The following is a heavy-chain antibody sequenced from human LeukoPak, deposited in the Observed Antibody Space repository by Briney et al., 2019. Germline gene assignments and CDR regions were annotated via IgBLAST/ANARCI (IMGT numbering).Heavy chain of an antibody. Sequence: PGGSLRLSCAASGFTVSSNYMSWVRQAPGKGLEWGSIIYSGGSTYYADCVMGRFTISRDNSTTTLYLQMNSLRTDDTAVYYCAKIETFNYDTSGRHWLDSWGQGTLVTVSS. V-gene: IGHV3-66*01. CDR2: IYSGGST. D-gene: IGHD3-16*01. CDR1: GFTVSSNY. CDR3: AKIETFNYDTSGRHWLDS. J-gene: IGHJ5*01.